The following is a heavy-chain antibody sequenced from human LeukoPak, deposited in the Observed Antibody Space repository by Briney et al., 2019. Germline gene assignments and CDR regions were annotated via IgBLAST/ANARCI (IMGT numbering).Heavy chain of an antibody. J-gene: IGHJ4*02. V-gene: IGHV3-30-3*01. CDR2: ISYDGSNK. CDR3: ATAPFLRGY. CDR1: GFTFSSYA. Sequence: GGSLRLSCAASGFTFSSYAMHWVRQAPGKGLEWVAVISYDGSNKYYADSVKGRFTIPRDNSKNTLYLQMNSLRAEDTAVYYCATAPFLRGYWGQGTLVTVSS. D-gene: IGHD3-10*01.